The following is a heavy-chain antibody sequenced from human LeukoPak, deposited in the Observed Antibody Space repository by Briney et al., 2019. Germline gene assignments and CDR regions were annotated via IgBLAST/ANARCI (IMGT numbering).Heavy chain of an antibody. J-gene: IGHJ4*02. CDR1: GGSFSGYY. CDR2: INHSGST. D-gene: IGHD6-19*01. CDR3: ARHLYGSGLHRIDY. V-gene: IGHV4-34*01. Sequence: PSETLSLTCAVYGGSFSGYYWSWIRQPPGKGLEWIGEINHSGSTNYNPSLKSRVTISVDTSKNQFSLKLSSVTAADTAVYHCARHLYGSGLHRIDYWGQGTLVTASS.